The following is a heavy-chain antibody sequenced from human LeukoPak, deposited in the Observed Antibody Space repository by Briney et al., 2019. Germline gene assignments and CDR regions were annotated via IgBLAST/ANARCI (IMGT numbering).Heavy chain of an antibody. CDR1: GFTFSSYS. CDR2: ISSSSSTI. J-gene: IGHJ4*02. Sequence: GGSLRLSCAASGFTFSSYSMNWVRQAPGKGLEWVSYISSSSSTIYYADSVKGRFTISRDNAKNSLYLQMNSLRAEDTAVYYCARAARGYSYGSLDYWGQGTLVTVSS. CDR3: ARAARGYSYGSLDY. V-gene: IGHV3-48*01. D-gene: IGHD5-18*01.